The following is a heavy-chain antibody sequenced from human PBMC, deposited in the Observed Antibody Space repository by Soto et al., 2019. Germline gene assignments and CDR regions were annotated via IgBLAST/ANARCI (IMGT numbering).Heavy chain of an antibody. Sequence: GGSLRLSCAVSGCTFSSYGLHWVRQDPGKGLEWVGVISFDGDKKYYVDSVTGRFSISIYNSKNTLYLQMDTLRAEDTAVYYCAKVHHLAVGYDYFDYWGQGTLVTVSS. CDR3: AKVHHLAVGYDYFDY. V-gene: IGHV3-30*18. CDR2: ISFDGDKK. J-gene: IGHJ4*02. CDR1: GCTFSSYG. D-gene: IGHD6-19*01.